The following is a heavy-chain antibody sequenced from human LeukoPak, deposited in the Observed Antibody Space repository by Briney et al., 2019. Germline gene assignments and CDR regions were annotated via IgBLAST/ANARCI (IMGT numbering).Heavy chain of an antibody. V-gene: IGHV3-74*01. D-gene: IGHD4-17*01. CDR2: ITPDGTKT. Sequence: PGGSLRLSCEASGITFNIYWMHWVRQAPGKGLVWVSRITPDGTKTDYADSVKGRFTISRDNAKNTLYLQMNSLRAEDAAVYFCVNHDYGDSYVGGGQATLVTVSS. J-gene: IGHJ4*02. CDR3: VNHDYGDSYVG. CDR1: GITFNIYW.